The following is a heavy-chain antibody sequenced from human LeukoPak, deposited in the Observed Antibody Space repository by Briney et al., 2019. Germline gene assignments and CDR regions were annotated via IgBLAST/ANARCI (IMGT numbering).Heavy chain of an antibody. Sequence: GESLKISCKGSGYSFTSYWIGWVRQMPRKGLEWMGIIYPGDSDTRYSPSFQGQVTISADKSISTAYLQWSSLKASDTAMYYCARRPYYYDTNENWFDPWGQGTLVTVSS. J-gene: IGHJ5*02. CDR2: IYPGDSDT. CDR1: GYSFTSYW. D-gene: IGHD3-22*01. V-gene: IGHV5-51*01. CDR3: ARRPYYYDTNENWFDP.